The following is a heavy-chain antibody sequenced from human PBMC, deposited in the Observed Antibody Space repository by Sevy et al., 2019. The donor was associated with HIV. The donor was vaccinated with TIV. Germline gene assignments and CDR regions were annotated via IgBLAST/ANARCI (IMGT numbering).Heavy chain of an antibody. Sequence: GGSLRLSCAASGFTFSNYAMHWVRQTPGKGLEYLSAISSSGGSTYYVDSVKGRFTISRDNSKNTLYLQMGSLRAEDMAVFYCAGTEAEYKYGSAFDIWGQGTMVTVSS. CDR3: AGTEAEYKYGSAFDI. CDR1: GFTFSNYA. D-gene: IGHD3-10*01. CDR2: ISSSGGST. J-gene: IGHJ3*02. V-gene: IGHV3-64*02.